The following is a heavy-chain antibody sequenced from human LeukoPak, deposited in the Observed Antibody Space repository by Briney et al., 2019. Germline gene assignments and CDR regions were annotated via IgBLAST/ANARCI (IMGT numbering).Heavy chain of an antibody. CDR2: IYYSGST. CDR1: GGSISSSSYY. D-gene: IGHD3-10*01. J-gene: IGHJ5*02. Sequence: PSETLSLTCTVSGGSISSSSYYWGWIRQPPGKGLEWIGSIYYSGSTYYNPSLKSRVTISVDTSKNQFSLKLSSVTAADTAVYYCARQGLLLNWFDPWGQGTLVTVSS. CDR3: ARQGLLLNWFDP. V-gene: IGHV4-39*07.